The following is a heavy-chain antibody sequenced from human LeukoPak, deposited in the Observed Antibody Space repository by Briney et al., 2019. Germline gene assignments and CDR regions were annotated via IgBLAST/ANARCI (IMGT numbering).Heavy chain of an antibody. CDR1: GFTFSSYG. J-gene: IGHJ4*02. CDR3: AKEESSWLGHNFDY. CDR2: ISYDGSNK. Sequence: GGSLRLSCAASGFTFSSYGMHWVRQAPGKGLEWVAVISYDGSNKYYADSVKGRFTISRDNSKNTLYLQMNSLRAEDTAVYCCAKEESSWLGHNFDYWGQGTLVTVSS. D-gene: IGHD6-19*01. V-gene: IGHV3-30*18.